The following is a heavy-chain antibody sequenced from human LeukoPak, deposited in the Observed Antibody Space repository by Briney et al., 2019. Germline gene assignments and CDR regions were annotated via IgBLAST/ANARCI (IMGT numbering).Heavy chain of an antibody. CDR3: GSRYGLGSYGFDF. J-gene: IGHJ4*02. V-gene: IGHV4-59*01. D-gene: IGHD3-10*01. CDR1: GASISNYY. Sequence: SETLSLTCTVSGASISNYYWTWIRQPPGKGLEWIGYYYYGGSAEYNPSLKSRVTISVDTFKDQFSLKLSSVAAADTAVYYCGSRYGLGSYGFDFWGQGTLVTVSS. CDR2: YYYGGSA.